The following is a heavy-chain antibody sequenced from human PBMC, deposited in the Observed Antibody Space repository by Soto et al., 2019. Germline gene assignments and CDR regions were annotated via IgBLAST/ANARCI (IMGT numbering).Heavy chain of an antibody. CDR1: GFTFSSYS. CDR2: ISSSSSYI. CDR3: ARVSRDCSGGSCPDDYYGMDV. V-gene: IGHV3-21*01. J-gene: IGHJ6*02. D-gene: IGHD2-15*01. Sequence: GSLRLSCAASGFTFSSYSMNWVRQAPGKGLEWVSSISSSSSYIYYADSVKGRFTISRDNAKNSLYLQMNSLRAEDTAVYYCARVSRDCSGGSCPDDYYGMDVWGQGTTVTVSS.